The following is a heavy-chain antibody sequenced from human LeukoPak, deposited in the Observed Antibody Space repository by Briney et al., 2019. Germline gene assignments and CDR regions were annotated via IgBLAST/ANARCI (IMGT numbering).Heavy chain of an antibody. V-gene: IGHV3-20*04. CDR3: ARAYSAFDAFDM. CDR1: DFTFSTYG. CDR2: INWNGGSI. D-gene: IGHD2-15*01. Sequence: GGSLRLSCAASDFTFSTYGMSWVRQAPGKGLEWVSGINWNGGSIGYADSVKGRFTISRDNAKNSLYLQMNSLKAEDTALYYCARAYSAFDAFDMWGQGTMVTVSS. J-gene: IGHJ3*02.